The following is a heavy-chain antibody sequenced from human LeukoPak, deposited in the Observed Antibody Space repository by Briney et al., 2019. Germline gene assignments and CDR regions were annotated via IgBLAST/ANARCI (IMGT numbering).Heavy chain of an antibody. CDR1: GGSISSGSYY. Sequence: PSQTLSLTCTVSGGSISSGSYYWSWIRQPAGKGLEWIGRIYTSGSTNYNPSLKSRVTISVDTSKNQFSLKLSSVTAADTAVYYCARDQLHLAYCGGDCYNWGQGTLVTVSS. CDR3: ARDQLHLAYCGGDCYN. J-gene: IGHJ4*02. V-gene: IGHV4-61*02. D-gene: IGHD2-21*01. CDR2: IYTSGST.